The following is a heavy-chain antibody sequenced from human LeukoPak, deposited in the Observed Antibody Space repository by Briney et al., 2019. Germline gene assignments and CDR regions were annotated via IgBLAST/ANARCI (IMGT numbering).Heavy chain of an antibody. CDR1: GFTFSSYA. J-gene: IGHJ4*02. V-gene: IGHV3-23*01. CDR2: ISGTGAST. CDR3: ARTLSSRWTFDY. Sequence: GESLRLSCAASGFTFSSYAMSWVRQTPGKGLEWVSAISGTGASTYYADSVKGRFTISRDNSKNTLFLQMNSLRAEDTAVYYCARTLSSRWTFDYWGQGTLVTVSS. D-gene: IGHD6-13*01.